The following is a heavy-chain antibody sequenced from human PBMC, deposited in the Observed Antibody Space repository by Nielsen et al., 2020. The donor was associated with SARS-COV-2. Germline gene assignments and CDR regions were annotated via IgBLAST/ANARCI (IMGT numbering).Heavy chain of an antibody. CDR3: AGPAS. J-gene: IGHJ5*02. CDR2: ISHGGSNN. V-gene: IGHV3-30-3*01. D-gene: IGHD2-2*01. Sequence: GESLKISCAASGFTFSSYAMHWVRQAPGKGLEWVAIISHGGSNNHYADSVKGRFTISRDNSKNTLYLQMNSLRAEDTAVYYCAGPASWGQGTVVTVSA. CDR1: GFTFSSYA.